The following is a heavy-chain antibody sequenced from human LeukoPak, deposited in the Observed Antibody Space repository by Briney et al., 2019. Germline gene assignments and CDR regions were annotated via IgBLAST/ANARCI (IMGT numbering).Heavy chain of an antibody. J-gene: IGHJ4*02. CDR3: AGRRGARGPFDY. D-gene: IGHD1-26*01. V-gene: IGHV4-34*01. CDR1: GGSFSGYY. Sequence: SETLSLTCAVYGGSFSGYYWSWIRQPPGKGLEWIGEVNHSGSTNYNPSLKSRVTISVDTSKNQFSLKLSSVTAADTAVYYCAGRRGARGPFDYWGQGTLVTVSS. CDR2: VNHSGST.